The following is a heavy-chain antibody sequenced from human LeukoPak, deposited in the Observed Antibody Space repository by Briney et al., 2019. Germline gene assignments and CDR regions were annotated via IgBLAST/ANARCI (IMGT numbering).Heavy chain of an antibody. CDR2: INPNSGDT. D-gene: IGHD5-24*01. Sequence: ASVKLSCKASGYTFTGYYMHWVRQAPGQGLEWMGWINPNSGDTNYAQKFQGRVTMTRDTSISTAYMELSSLRSDDTAVYYCARDIRGDGYNHFDYWGQGTLVTVSS. CDR3: ARDIRGDGYNHFDY. V-gene: IGHV1-2*02. CDR1: GYTFTGYY. J-gene: IGHJ4*02.